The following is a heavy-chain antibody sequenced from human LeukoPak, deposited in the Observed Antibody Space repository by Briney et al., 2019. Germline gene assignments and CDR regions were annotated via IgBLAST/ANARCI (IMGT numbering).Heavy chain of an antibody. D-gene: IGHD2-2*01. Sequence: PGGSLRLSCVASGFTFNTYGIHWVRQAPGKGLEWVAGISRDGTSQDYADSVKGRFTISRDNSKNTLYLQMNSPRTEDTAVYYCARAAYCTSTSCHFSGYAQRPLDSWGQGTLVTVSS. CDR3: ARAAYCTSTSCHFSGYAQRPLDS. V-gene: IGHV3-30*03. CDR2: ISRDGTSQ. J-gene: IGHJ4*02. CDR1: GFTFNTYG.